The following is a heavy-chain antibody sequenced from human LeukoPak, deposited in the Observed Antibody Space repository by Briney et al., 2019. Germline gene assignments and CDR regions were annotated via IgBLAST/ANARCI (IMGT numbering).Heavy chain of an antibody. CDR2: IIPILGIA. J-gene: IGHJ6*02. Sequence: GASVKVSCKASGYTFTSYAINWVRQAAGQGLEWMGRIIPILGIANYAQKFQGRVTITADKSTSTAYMELSSLRSEDTAVYYCARGDVEMATTWDYYYGMDVWGQGTTVTVSS. D-gene: IGHD5-24*01. V-gene: IGHV1-69*04. CDR1: GYTFTSYA. CDR3: ARGDVEMATTWDYYYGMDV.